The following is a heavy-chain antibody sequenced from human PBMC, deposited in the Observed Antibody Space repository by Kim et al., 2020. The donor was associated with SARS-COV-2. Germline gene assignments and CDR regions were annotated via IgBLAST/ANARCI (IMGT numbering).Heavy chain of an antibody. D-gene: IGHD1-1*01. V-gene: IGHV4-4*02. J-gene: IGHJ5*02. CDR3: ARGGSLNDDWFDP. Sequence: YNPALKRRVTISGDKSKNQFALKRRSVTAADTAVYYGARGGSLNDDWFDPWGQGTLVTVSS.